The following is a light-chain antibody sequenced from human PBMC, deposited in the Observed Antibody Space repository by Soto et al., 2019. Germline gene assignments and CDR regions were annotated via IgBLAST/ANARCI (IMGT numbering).Light chain of an antibody. CDR2: DVS. J-gene: IGLJ1*01. Sequence: QSALTQPRSVSGSPGQSVTISCTGTSSDVGGYNYVSWYLQHPGKAPKLMTYDVSQRPSGVPDRFSGSKSGNTASLTISGLQAEDEADYYCCSYAGTYTFVFGAGTKVTVL. V-gene: IGLV2-11*01. CDR1: SSDVGGYNY. CDR3: CSYAGTYTFV.